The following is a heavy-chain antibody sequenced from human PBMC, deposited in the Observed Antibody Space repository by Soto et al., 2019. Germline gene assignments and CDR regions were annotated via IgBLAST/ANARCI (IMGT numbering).Heavy chain of an antibody. CDR1: GFTFSSYG. D-gene: IGHD6-19*01. CDR2: IWYDGSNK. V-gene: IGHV3-33*01. Sequence: GGSLRLSCAASGFTFSSYGMHWVRQAPGKGLEWVAVIWYDGSNKYYADSVKGRFTISRDNSKNTLYLQMNSLRAEDTAVYYCTTVDAVVLNWGQGLLVTVSS. CDR3: TTVDAVVLN. J-gene: IGHJ4*02.